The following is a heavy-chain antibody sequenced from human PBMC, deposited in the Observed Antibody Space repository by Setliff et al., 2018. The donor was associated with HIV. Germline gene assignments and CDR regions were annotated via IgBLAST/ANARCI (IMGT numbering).Heavy chain of an antibody. D-gene: IGHD5-12*01. J-gene: IGHJ3*01. CDR2: IVYSGTT. Sequence: SETLSLTCTVSGGSIIINDYYWGWIRQSPWKGLEWIGSIVYSGTTYYNVSLESRVTISVDTSKNQFSLKLSSVTAADTAVYYCVRSGYSGHFDVWGQGTMVTVSS. CDR3: VRSGYSGHFDV. V-gene: IGHV4-39*01. CDR1: GGSIIINDYY.